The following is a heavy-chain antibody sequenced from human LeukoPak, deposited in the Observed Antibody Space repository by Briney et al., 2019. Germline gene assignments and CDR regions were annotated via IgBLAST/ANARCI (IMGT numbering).Heavy chain of an antibody. V-gene: IGHV3-30*04. J-gene: IGHJ5*02. CDR2: ISYDGSNK. CDR1: GFTFSSYA. Sequence: GGSLRLSCAASGFTFSSYAMHWVRQAPGKGLEWVAVISYDGSNKYYADSVKGRFTISRDNSKNTLYLQMNSLRAEDTAVYYCASNFRQTGWFDPWGQGTLVTVSS. D-gene: IGHD1-14*01. CDR3: ASNFRQTGWFDP.